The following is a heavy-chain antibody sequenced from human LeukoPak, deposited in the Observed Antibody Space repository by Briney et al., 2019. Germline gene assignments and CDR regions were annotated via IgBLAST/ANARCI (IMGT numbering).Heavy chain of an antibody. CDR2: INPNSGGT. D-gene: IGHD3-22*01. Sequence: ASVTVSCKASGYTFTGYYMHWVRQAPGQGLEWMGWINPNSGGTNYAQKFQGRVTMTRDTSISTAYMELSRLRSDDTAVYYCARMIYYDSSGYKGDWGQGTLVAVSS. V-gene: IGHV1-2*02. CDR3: ARMIYYDSSGYKGD. J-gene: IGHJ4*02. CDR1: GYTFTGYY.